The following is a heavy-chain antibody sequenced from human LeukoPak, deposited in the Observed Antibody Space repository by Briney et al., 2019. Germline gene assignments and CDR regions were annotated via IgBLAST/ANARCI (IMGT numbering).Heavy chain of an antibody. CDR3: ARHPPPYSGSRPYYFDY. J-gene: IGHJ4*02. Sequence: SVKVSCKASGGTFSSYAITWVRQAPGQGLEWMGGIIPIFGTANYAQKFQGRLTITTDESTSTAYMELSSLRSEDTAVYYCARHPPPYSGSRPYYFDYWGQGTLVTVSS. D-gene: IGHD1-26*01. CDR2: IIPIFGTA. V-gene: IGHV1-69*05. CDR1: GGTFSSYA.